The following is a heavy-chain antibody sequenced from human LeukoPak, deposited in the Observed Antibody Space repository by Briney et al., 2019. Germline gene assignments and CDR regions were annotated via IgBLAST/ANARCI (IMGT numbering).Heavy chain of an antibody. D-gene: IGHD6-13*01. J-gene: IGHJ4*02. CDR1: GGSINSYY. CDR2: IHYTGST. Sequence: SETLSLTCTVSGGSINSYYWSWIRQPPGKGLECIGYIHYTGSTNYNPSLKSRVTISVDTSKNQFSLKLSSVTAADTAVYYCASIKGLAAATTDYWGQGTLVTVSS. CDR3: ASIKGLAAATTDY. V-gene: IGHV4-59*08.